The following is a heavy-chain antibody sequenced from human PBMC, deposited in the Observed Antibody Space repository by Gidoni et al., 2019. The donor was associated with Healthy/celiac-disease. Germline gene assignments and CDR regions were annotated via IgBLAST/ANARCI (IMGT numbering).Heavy chain of an antibody. D-gene: IGHD3-22*01. J-gene: IGHJ6*02. CDR3: AKDPLSSGYYNYYGMDV. Sequence: EVKLLESGGGLVAPGGSLRLSCAAYGFTFSSYAMSWVRQAQGTGLEWVSAISGSGGSTYYADSVKGRFTISRDNSKNTLYLQMNSLRAEDTAVYYCAKDPLSSGYYNYYGMDVWGQGTTVTVSS. CDR1: GFTFSSYA. V-gene: IGHV3-23*01. CDR2: ISGSGGST.